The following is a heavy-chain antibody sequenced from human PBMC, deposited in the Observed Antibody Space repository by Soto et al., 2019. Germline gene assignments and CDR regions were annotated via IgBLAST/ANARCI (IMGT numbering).Heavy chain of an antibody. Sequence: GGSLRLSCAASGFTFSSYGMHWVRQAPGKGLEWVAVIWYDGSNKYYADSVKGRFTISRDNSKNTLYLQMNSLRAEDTAVYYCARELVRGYSTFNWFDPWGQGTLVTVSS. CDR2: IWYDGSNK. J-gene: IGHJ5*02. CDR1: GFTFSSYG. D-gene: IGHD3-22*01. CDR3: ARELVRGYSTFNWFDP. V-gene: IGHV3-33*01.